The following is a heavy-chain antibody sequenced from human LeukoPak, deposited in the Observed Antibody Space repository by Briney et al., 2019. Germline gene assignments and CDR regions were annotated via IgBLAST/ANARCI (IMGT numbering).Heavy chain of an antibody. CDR1: GGSISSYY. D-gene: IGHD6-6*01. CDR2: IYYSGST. Sequence: SETLSLTCTVSGGSISSYYWSWIRQPPGKGLEWIGYIYYSGSTNYNPSHKSRVTISVDTSKNQFSLKLSSVTAADTAVYYCARVRAARLDYWGQGTLVTVSS. V-gene: IGHV4-59*01. CDR3: ARVRAARLDY. J-gene: IGHJ4*02.